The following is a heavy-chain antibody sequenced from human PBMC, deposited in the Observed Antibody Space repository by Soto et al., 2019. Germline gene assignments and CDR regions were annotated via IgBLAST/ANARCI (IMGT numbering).Heavy chain of an antibody. Sequence: ASVKVSCKASGGTFSSYTISWVRQAPGQGLEWMGRIIPILGIANYAQKFQGRVTITADKSTSTAYMELSSLRSEDTAVYYCARDHGGDILTGYYISWFDPWGQGTLVTVSS. J-gene: IGHJ5*02. D-gene: IGHD3-9*01. V-gene: IGHV1-69*04. CDR2: IIPILGIA. CDR1: GGTFSSYT. CDR3: ARDHGGDILTGYYISWFDP.